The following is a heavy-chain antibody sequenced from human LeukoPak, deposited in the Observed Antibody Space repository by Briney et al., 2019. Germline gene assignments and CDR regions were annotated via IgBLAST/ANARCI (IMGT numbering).Heavy chain of an antibody. V-gene: IGHV3-30-3*01. CDR1: GFTFNDYA. D-gene: IGHD4-17*01. Sequence: GRSLRLSCVASGFTFNDYAIHWVRQAPGKGLEWVAVISYDGSNKYYADSVKGRFTISRDNSKNTLYLQMNSLRAEDTAVYYCASAYYGDYSSFDYWGQGTLVTVSS. J-gene: IGHJ4*02. CDR3: ASAYYGDYSSFDY. CDR2: ISYDGSNK.